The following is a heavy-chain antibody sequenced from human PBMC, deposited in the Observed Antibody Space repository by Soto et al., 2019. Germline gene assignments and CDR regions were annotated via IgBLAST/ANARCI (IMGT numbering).Heavy chain of an antibody. J-gene: IGHJ6*02. CDR3: ARDSSSYYDSSGYHYYYYYGMDV. Sequence: SETLSLTCTVSGGSISSGGYYWSWIRQHPGKGLEWIGYIYYSGSTYYNPSLKSRVTISVDTSKNQFSLKLSSVTAADTAVYYCARDSSSYYDSSGYHYYYYYGMDVWGQGTTVTVSS. CDR2: IYYSGST. CDR1: GGSISSGGYY. V-gene: IGHV4-31*03. D-gene: IGHD3-22*01.